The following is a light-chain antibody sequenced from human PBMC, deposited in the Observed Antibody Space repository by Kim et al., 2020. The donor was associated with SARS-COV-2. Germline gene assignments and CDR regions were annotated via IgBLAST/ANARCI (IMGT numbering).Light chain of an antibody. V-gene: IGLV3-1*01. CDR3: QAWDSYTAVV. Sequence: SAGQTASITCSGDKVGDKYACWYQQKPGQSPVLVIYQDSKRPSGIPERFSGSNSGNTATLTISGTQAMDEADYYCQAWDSYTAVVFGGGTQLTVL. CDR1: KVGDKY. J-gene: IGLJ2*01. CDR2: QDS.